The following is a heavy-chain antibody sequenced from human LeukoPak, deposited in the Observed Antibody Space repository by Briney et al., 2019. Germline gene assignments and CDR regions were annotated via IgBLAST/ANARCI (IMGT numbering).Heavy chain of an antibody. D-gene: IGHD4-17*01. J-gene: IGHJ4*02. CDR2: IHYSGNT. Sequence: SETLSLTCTVSGGSISGYYWSWIRQPPGKGLEWIGYIHYSGNTNYNSSLKSRVTISADTSKNQFSLKLTSVTAADTAMFYCARHNYGPYFDYWGQGTLVTVSS. CDR1: GGSISGYY. CDR3: ARHNYGPYFDY. V-gene: IGHV4-59*08.